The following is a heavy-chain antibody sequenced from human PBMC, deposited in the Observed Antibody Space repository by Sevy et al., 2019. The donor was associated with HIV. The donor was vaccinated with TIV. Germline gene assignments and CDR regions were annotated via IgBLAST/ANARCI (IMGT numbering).Heavy chain of an antibody. J-gene: IGHJ4*02. CDR1: GYTLAKFS. V-gene: IGHV1-24*01. CDR2: FDPEDGDPEDGKT. D-gene: IGHD3-22*01. Sequence: ASVKVSCKVSGYTLAKFSIHWVRQAPGKGLEWMTSFDPEDGDPEDGKTIYAQKFPGRVTMTEDTSTDTAYMELSSLRSDDTAVYYCATTKDYYDSSGYPFDYWGQGTLVTVSS. CDR3: ATTKDYYDSSGYPFDY.